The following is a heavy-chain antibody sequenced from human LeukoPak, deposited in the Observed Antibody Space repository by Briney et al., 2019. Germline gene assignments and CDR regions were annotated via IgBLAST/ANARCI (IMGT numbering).Heavy chain of an antibody. V-gene: IGHV4-39*02. Sequence: SETLSLTCSVAGGSISTSDYYWGWIRQTPGKGLEWIASIYYTGSTYYRPSLRSRVTMSVDTSKNQFSLKLSTVTAADTALYYCAREAGSWNFGILDSWGQGILVTVSS. J-gene: IGHJ4*02. CDR1: GGSISTSDYY. CDR2: IYYTGST. CDR3: AREAGSWNFGILDS. D-gene: IGHD1-7*01.